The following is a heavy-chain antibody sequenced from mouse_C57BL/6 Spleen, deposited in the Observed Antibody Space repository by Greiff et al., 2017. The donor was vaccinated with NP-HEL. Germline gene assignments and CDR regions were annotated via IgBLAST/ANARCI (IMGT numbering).Heavy chain of an antibody. CDR2: IYPGGGYT. J-gene: IGHJ4*01. D-gene: IGHD2-4*01. CDR1: GYTFTNYW. V-gene: IGHV1-63*01. CDR3: ARGLRRDAMDY. Sequence: SGAELVRPGTSVKMSCKASGYTFTNYWIGWAKQRPGHGLEWIGDIYPGGGYTNYNEKFKGKATLTADKSSSTAYMQFSSLTSEDSAIYYCARGLRRDAMDYWGQGTSVTVSS.